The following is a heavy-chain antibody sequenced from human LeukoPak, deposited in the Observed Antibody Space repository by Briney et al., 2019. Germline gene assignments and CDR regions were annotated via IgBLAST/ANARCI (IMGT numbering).Heavy chain of an antibody. J-gene: IGHJ4*02. D-gene: IGHD3-10*01. CDR3: ARRGSGSYYKYYFDY. CDR2: INHSGST. Sequence: SETLSLTCAVYGGPFSGYYWSWIRQPPGKGLEWIGEINHSGSTNYNPSLKSRVTISVDTSKNQFSLKLSSVTAADTAVYYCARRGSGSYYKYYFDYWGQGTLVTVSS. V-gene: IGHV4-34*01. CDR1: GGPFSGYY.